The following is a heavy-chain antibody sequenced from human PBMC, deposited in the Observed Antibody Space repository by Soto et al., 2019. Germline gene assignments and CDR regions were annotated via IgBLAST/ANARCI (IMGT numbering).Heavy chain of an antibody. J-gene: IGHJ3*02. CDR1: GGSISISSYY. V-gene: IGHV4-39*01. Sequence: KSSETLSLTCTVSGGSISISSYYWGWIGQPPGKGLEWIGSIYYSGSTYYNPSLKSRVTISVDTSKNQFSLKLSSVTAADKAVYYCARPTVATPSDFDIWGQGTMLTVSS. CDR3: ARPTVATPSDFDI. CDR2: IYYSGST. D-gene: IGHD4-17*01.